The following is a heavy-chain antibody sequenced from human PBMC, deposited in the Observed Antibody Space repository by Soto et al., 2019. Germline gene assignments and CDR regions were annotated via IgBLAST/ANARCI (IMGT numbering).Heavy chain of an antibody. D-gene: IGHD2-15*01. V-gene: IGHV3-21*01. CDR1: GFTFSSYS. J-gene: IGHJ3*02. CDR2: ISSSSSYI. Sequence: GGPLRLSCAASGFTFSSYSMNWVRQAPGKGLEWVSSISSSSSYIYYADSVKGRFTISSDNAKNSLYLQMNSLTAEDTAVYYCARDSANIVVVVAATDPDAFDIWGQGTMVTVSS. CDR3: ARDSANIVVVVAATDPDAFDI.